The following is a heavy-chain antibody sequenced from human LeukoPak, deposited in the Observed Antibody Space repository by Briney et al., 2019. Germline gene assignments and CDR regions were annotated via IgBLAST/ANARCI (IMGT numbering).Heavy chain of an antibody. CDR3: ALGLLTDY. CDR2: IYSGGST. CDR1: GFTVSSNF. Sequence: RVSLRLSCAASGFTVSSNFMSWVRQAPGKGLEWVSVIYSGGSTYYADSVKGRFTISRDNSKNTLYLQMNSLRVEDTAVYYCALGLLTDYWGQGTLVTV. V-gene: IGHV3-66*01. J-gene: IGHJ4*02. D-gene: IGHD2-15*01.